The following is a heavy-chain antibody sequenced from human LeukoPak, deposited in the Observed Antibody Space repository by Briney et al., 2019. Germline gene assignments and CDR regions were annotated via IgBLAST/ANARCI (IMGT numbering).Heavy chain of an antibody. CDR1: GFTVSSTY. Sequence: PGGSLRLSCEASGFTVSSTYMSWVRQSPGKGLEWVSVVYKDGKMFYIDSVKGRFAISRDTSKNTVYLQMNNLRAEDTAVYYCASRHCSGGDCYFAGADPFDHWGQGTLVTVSS. CDR3: ASRHCSGGDCYFAGADPFDH. J-gene: IGHJ4*02. D-gene: IGHD2-21*01. V-gene: IGHV3-53*01. CDR2: VYKDGKM.